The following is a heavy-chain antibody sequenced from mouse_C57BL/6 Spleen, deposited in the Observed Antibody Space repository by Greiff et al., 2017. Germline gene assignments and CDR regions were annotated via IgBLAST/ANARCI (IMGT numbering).Heavy chain of an antibody. V-gene: IGHV1-55*01. Sequence: QVQLQQPGAELVKPGASVKMSCKASGYTFTSYWITWVKQRPGQGLEWMGDIYPGSGSTNYNEKFKSKATLTVDTSSSTAYMQLSSLTSEDSAVYYCARWGYTTVVRGWGLFADWGQGTLVTVSA. CDR3: ARWGYTTVVRGWGLFAD. D-gene: IGHD1-1*01. J-gene: IGHJ3*01. CDR1: GYTFTSYW. CDR2: IYPGSGST.